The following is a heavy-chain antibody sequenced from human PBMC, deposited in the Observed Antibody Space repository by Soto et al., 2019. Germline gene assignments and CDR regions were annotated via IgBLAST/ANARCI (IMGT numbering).Heavy chain of an antibody. CDR2: IWNAGNNK. Sequence: GGSLRLSCAASGFTFSSHAMNWVRQSPGKGLEWVALIWNAGNNKYYTDAGSVKGRFTISRDNSRNTLYLEMNSVRADDTAVYYCARGPDYNNFGYFDYWGQGTLVTVSS. J-gene: IGHJ4*02. CDR1: GFTFSSHA. D-gene: IGHD4-4*01. V-gene: IGHV3-33*01. CDR3: ARGPDYNNFGYFDY.